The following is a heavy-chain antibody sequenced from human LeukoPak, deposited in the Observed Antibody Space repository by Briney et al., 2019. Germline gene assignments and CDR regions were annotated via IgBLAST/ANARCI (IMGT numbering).Heavy chain of an antibody. J-gene: IGHJ4*02. V-gene: IGHV3-7*01. Sequence: GGTLRLSCAASGFTFSTYWMSWVRQAPGKGLEWVANIKQDGSEKNYVDSVKGRFTISRDNAKNSLYLQMNSLRAEDTAVYYCARGGYDFWSGYYPDYWGQGTLVTVSS. CDR3: ARGGYDFWSGYYPDY. CDR2: IKQDGSEK. D-gene: IGHD3-3*01. CDR1: GFTFSTYW.